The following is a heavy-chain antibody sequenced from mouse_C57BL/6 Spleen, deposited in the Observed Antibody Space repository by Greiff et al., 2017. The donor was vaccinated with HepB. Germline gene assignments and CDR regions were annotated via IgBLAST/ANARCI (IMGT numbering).Heavy chain of an antibody. CDR1: GYTFTDYY. Sequence: VQLQESGAELVRPGASVKLSCKASGYTFTDYYINWVKQRPGQGLEWIARIYPGSGNTYYNEKFKGKATLTAEKSSSTAYMQLSSLTSEDSAVYFCARNLRGYYAMDYWGQGTSVTVSS. V-gene: IGHV1-76*01. CDR3: ARNLRGYYAMDY. CDR2: IYPGSGNT. J-gene: IGHJ4*01.